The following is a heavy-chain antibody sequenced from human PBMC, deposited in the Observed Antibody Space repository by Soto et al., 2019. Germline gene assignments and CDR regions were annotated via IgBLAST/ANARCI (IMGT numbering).Heavy chain of an antibody. J-gene: IGHJ4*02. Sequence: QVQLVESAGGVVQPGRSLRISCTASGFTFSNYGMHWVRQAPGKGLEWVTVISYDGNVAYYADSVKGRFTSSRDNSKNTLYLQMNSLRTEDTAVYYCAKEGPIPNWYFDYWGQGTLVTVSS. CDR3: AKEGPIPNWYFDY. D-gene: IGHD1-1*01. V-gene: IGHV3-30*18. CDR1: GFTFSNYG. CDR2: ISYDGNVA.